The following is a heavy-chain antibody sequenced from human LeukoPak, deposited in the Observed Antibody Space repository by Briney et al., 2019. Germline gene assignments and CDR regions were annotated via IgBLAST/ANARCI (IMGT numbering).Heavy chain of an antibody. V-gene: IGHV3-30-3*01. J-gene: IGHJ5*02. Sequence: GGSLRLSCAASGFTFSSYWMSWVRQAPGKGLEWVAVISYDGSNKYYADSVKGRFTISRDNSKNTLYLQMNSLRAEDTAVYHCARDYRKYSGSYDWFDPWGQGTLVTVSS. CDR2: ISYDGSNK. CDR1: GFTFSSYW. CDR3: ARDYRKYSGSYDWFDP. D-gene: IGHD1-26*01.